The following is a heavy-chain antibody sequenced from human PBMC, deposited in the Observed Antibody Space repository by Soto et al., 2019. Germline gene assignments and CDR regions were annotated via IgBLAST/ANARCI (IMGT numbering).Heavy chain of an antibody. CDR3: ARHGGYYFDY. CDR2: IGHSGGT. CDR1: GGSFSGYY. D-gene: IGHD3-16*01. Sequence: ERLGRTCAVYGGSFSGYYWSWIRQPPGKGLEWIGEIGHSGGTVYNPSLESRVTISGDSSNNQFSLKLNSVTAADTAVYYCARHGGYYFDYWGQGAQVTVSS. V-gene: IGHV4-34*01. J-gene: IGHJ4*02.